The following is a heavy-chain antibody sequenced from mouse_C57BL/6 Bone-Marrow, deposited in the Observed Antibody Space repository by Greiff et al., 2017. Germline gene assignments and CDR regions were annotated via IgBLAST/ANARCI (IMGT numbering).Heavy chain of an antibody. V-gene: IGHV5-6*01. CDR2: ISSGGSYT. CDR1: GFTFSSYG. J-gene: IGHJ4*01. CDR3: ARHLFYGSSYAMDY. D-gene: IGHD1-1*01. Sequence: EVKLVESGGDLVKPGGSLKLSCAASGFTFSSYGMSWVRQTPDKRLEWVATISSGGSYTYYPDSVKGRFTISRDNAKNTLYLQMSSLKSEDTAMYYCARHLFYGSSYAMDYWGQGTSVTVSS.